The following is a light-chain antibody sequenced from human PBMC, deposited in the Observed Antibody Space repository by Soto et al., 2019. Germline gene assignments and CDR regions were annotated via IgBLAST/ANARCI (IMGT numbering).Light chain of an antibody. CDR3: QQYYSYPPYT. Sequence: AIRMTQSPSSFSASTGDRVTITCRASQGISSYLAWYQQKPWKAPKLLIYAAFTLQSGFQSMFSGSGSGTDFTLTISFLQSEDFATYYWQQYYSYPPYTFGQGTKLEIK. J-gene: IGKJ2*01. CDR1: QGISSY. CDR2: AAF. V-gene: IGKV1-8*01.